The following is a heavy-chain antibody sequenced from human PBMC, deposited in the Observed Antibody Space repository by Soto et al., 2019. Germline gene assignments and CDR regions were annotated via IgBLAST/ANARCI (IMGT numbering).Heavy chain of an antibody. J-gene: IGHJ6*03. D-gene: IGHD2-8*01. V-gene: IGHV4-39*01. CDR3: ARQVGQYAGFGDHYYFYYMDV. CDR1: GGSISSRSYY. CDR2: IYYSGSA. Sequence: SETLSLTCTVSGGSISSRSYYWGLIRQPPGKGLEWIGSIYYSGSAYYNPSLKSRVTISVDPSKNRFSLEVRFVTAADTAVFYCARQVGQYAGFGDHYYFYYMDVWGRGTTVTVSS.